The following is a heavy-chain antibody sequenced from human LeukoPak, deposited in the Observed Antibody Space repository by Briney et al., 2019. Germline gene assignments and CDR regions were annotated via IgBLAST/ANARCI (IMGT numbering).Heavy chain of an antibody. CDR3: ARLDYSDSYFDN. CDR1: GGSISSSSYY. D-gene: IGHD4-11*01. J-gene: IGHJ4*02. Sequence: KPSETLSLTCSVSGGSISSSSYYWVWIRQPPGKDLEWIGNIYYSGSTYYNPSLKSRVTISVDTSKNQFSLTLSSVIDADTAVYYCARLDYSDSYFDNWGQGTLVTVSS. CDR2: IYYSGST. V-gene: IGHV4-39*01.